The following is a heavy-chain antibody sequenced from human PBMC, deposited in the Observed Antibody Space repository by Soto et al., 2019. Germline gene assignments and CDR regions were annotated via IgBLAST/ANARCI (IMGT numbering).Heavy chain of an antibody. V-gene: IGHV4-4*02. CDR3: ARVSGSYYYGMDV. Sequence: QVQLQESGPGLVKPSGTLSLTCAVSGGSISSSNWWSWVRQPPGKGLEWIGEIYHSGSTNYNPSLQSRVTLSVDTYKNQFALKLSSVTAADTAVYYCARVSGSYYYGMDVWGQGITVTVSS. D-gene: IGHD1-26*01. J-gene: IGHJ6*02. CDR1: GGSISSSNW. CDR2: IYHSGST.